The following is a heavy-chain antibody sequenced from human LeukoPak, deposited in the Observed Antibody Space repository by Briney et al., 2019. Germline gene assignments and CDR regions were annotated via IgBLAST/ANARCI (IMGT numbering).Heavy chain of an antibody. CDR3: AREPPESYYFDN. CDR2: IKVSGGRT. CDR1: GYTFGGFY. Sequence: ASVKVSCKASGYTFGGFYVHWVRQAPGQGLEWMGIIKVSGGRTEYAQKFQGRVTVTRDMSTSTVYMELNNLRSEDTAVYCCAREPPESYYFDNWGQGTLVTVSS. V-gene: IGHV1-46*01. J-gene: IGHJ4*02.